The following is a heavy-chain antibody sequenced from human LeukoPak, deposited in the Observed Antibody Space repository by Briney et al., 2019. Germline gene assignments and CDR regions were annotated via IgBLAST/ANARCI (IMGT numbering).Heavy chain of an antibody. J-gene: IGHJ6*03. Sequence: GGSLRLSCAASGFTFSSYGMHWVRQAPGKGLEWVAFIRYDGSNKYYADSVKGRFTISRDNSKNTLYLQMNSLRAEDTAVYYCAKVSAWFGEVYRFMDVWGKGTTVTVSS. V-gene: IGHV3-30*02. D-gene: IGHD3-10*01. CDR3: AKVSAWFGEVYRFMDV. CDR2: IRYDGSNK. CDR1: GFTFSSYG.